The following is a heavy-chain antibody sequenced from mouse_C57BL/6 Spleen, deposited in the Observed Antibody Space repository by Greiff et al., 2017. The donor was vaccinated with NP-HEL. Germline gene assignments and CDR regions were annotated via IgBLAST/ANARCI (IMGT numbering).Heavy chain of an antibody. CDR2: ISSGGSYT. Sequence: DVKLQESGGDLVKPGGSLKLSCAASGFTFSSYGMSWVRQTPDKRLEWVATISSGGSYTYYPDSVKGRFTISRDNAKNTLYLQMSSLKSEDTAMYYCARRGDGSFAYWGQGTLVTVSA. CDR1: GFTFSSYG. V-gene: IGHV5-6*02. D-gene: IGHD2-3*01. CDR3: ARRGDGSFAY. J-gene: IGHJ3*01.